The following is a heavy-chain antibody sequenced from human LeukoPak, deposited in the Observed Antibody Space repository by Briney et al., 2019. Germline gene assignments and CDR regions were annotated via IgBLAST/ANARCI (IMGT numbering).Heavy chain of an antibody. V-gene: IGHV3-48*03. CDR3: LGAFDF. CDR1: GFTFSNYK. CDR2: ISGGGTTI. J-gene: IGHJ3*01. Sequence: GGSLSLSCAASGFTFSNYKMNWVRKAPGKGLEWVSYISGGGTTIYSADSVKGRFTISRDNAKNSLYLQMNSLRAEDTAVYYCLGAFDFWGQGTMVTVSS.